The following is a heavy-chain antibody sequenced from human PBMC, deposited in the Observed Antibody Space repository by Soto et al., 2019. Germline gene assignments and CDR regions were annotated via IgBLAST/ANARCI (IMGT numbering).Heavy chain of an antibody. D-gene: IGHD6-19*01. CDR3: ARFFGSGFDY. Sequence: PGGSLRLSCVASGFTFSTDSMNWVRQAPRKGLEWVAHISTSGATRYYADSVKGRFTISRDNAKTSLYLQMDSLRNEDTAVYYCARFFGSGFDYWGQGTLVTVSS. V-gene: IGHV3-48*02. CDR2: ISTSGATR. CDR1: GFTFSTDS. J-gene: IGHJ4*02.